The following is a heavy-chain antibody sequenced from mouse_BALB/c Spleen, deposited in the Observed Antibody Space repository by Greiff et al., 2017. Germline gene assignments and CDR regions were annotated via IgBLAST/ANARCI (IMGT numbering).Heavy chain of an antibody. D-gene: IGHD1-1*01. CDR3: ARDYYGSSYFAY. Sequence: VQLQQPGAELVRPGVSVKISCKGSGYTFTDYAMHWVKQSHAKSLEWIGVISTYYGDASYNQKFKGKATMTVDKSSSTAYMELARLTSEDSAIYYCARDYYGSSYFAYWGQGTLVTVSA. V-gene: IGHV1S137*01. J-gene: IGHJ3*01. CDR1: GYTFTDYA. CDR2: ISTYYGDA.